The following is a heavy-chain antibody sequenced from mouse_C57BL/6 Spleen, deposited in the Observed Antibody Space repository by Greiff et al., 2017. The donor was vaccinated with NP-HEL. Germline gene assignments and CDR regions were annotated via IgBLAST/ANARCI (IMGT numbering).Heavy chain of an antibody. CDR2: IWSGGST. V-gene: IGHV2-2*01. J-gene: IGHJ4*01. Sequence: QVQLQQSGPGLVQPSQSLSITCTVSGFSLTSYGVHWVRQSPGKGLEWLGVIWSGGSTDYNAAFISRLSISKDNSKSQVFFKMNSLQADDTAIYYCARNHYYGSSWNYAMDYWGQGTSVTVSS. CDR1: GFSLTSYG. D-gene: IGHD1-1*01. CDR3: ARNHYYGSSWNYAMDY.